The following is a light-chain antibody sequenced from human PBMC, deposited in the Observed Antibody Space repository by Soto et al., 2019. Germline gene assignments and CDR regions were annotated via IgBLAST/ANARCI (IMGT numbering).Light chain of an antibody. CDR1: QSVTSNY. CDR2: AAS. Sequence: EVVLTQSPGTVSLSPGERATLSCRASQSVTSNYLAWYQQKPGQAPRLLIYAASSRATGIPDRFSGSGSGTDFTLSISRLEPEDFAVYYWHQDGSSITWTFGQGTKVEIK. V-gene: IGKV3-20*01. J-gene: IGKJ1*01. CDR3: HQDGSSITWT.